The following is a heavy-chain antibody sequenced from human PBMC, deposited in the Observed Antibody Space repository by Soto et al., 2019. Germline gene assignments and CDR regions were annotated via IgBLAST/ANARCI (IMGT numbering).Heavy chain of an antibody. D-gene: IGHD3-10*01. CDR1: GFTFSSYS. Sequence: GGSLRLSCAASGFTFSSYSMNWVRQAPGKGLEWVSYIDSTSSTIYYADSVKGRFTISRDNAKNSLYLQVNSLRDEDTAVYYCARDPGDGMDVWGQGTTVTVSS. V-gene: IGHV3-48*02. CDR3: ARDPGDGMDV. CDR2: IDSTSSTI. J-gene: IGHJ6*02.